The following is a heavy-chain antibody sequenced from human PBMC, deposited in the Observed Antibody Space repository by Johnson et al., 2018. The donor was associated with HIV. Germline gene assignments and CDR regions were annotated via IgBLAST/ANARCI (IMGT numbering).Heavy chain of an antibody. V-gene: IGHV3-66*01. CDR3: ARDGSLGGGLHDAFDI. D-gene: IGHD3-16*01. CDR1: GFTVSSNY. CDR2: IYSGGST. Sequence: VQLVESGGGLVQPGGSLRLSCAASGFTVSSNYMSWVRQAPGKGLEWVSVIYSGGSTYYADSVKGRFTISRDNSKNTLYLQMNSLRAEDTAVYYCARDGSLGGGLHDAFDIWGPGTMVTVSS. J-gene: IGHJ3*02.